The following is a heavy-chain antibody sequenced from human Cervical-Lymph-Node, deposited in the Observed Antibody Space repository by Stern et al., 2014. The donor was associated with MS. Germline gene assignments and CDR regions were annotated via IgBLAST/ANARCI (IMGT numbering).Heavy chain of an antibody. Sequence: EVQLVESGGGIVQPGGYLMISCVASGFNFRTYWMHWVRQGPGKGLEWVSRINGDGTVSTYADSVRGRFTISRNNANNTMSLQLDNLRVEDTAIYYCASAYRASWGQGTLVTVST. J-gene: IGHJ4*02. CDR2: INGDGTVS. CDR3: ASAYRAS. V-gene: IGHV3-74*02. CDR1: GFNFRTYW. D-gene: IGHD1-1*01.